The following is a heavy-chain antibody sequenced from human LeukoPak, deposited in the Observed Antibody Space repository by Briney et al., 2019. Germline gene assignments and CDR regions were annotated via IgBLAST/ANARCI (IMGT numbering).Heavy chain of an antibody. V-gene: IGHV3-20*04. J-gene: IGHJ1*01. D-gene: IGHD1-26*01. CDR3: VRDRGGTYMYFQH. CDR2: INWNGGRA. Sequence: GGSLRLSCAASGFTFDDYGMSWVRQAPGKGLECVSGINWNGGRAGHADSVKGRFTISRDNAKNSLFLQMNSLRAEDTALYYCVRDRGGTYMYFQHWGQGTLVTVSS. CDR1: GFTFDDYG.